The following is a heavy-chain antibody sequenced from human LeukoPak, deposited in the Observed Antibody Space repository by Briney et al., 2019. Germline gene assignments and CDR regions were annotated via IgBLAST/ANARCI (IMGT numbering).Heavy chain of an antibody. V-gene: IGHV3-23*01. CDR3: ARVGGGATFYAFDI. Sequence: GGSLRLSCAASGFTFSSYGMSWVRQAPGKGLEWVSAISGSGGSTYYANSVKGRFTISRDNSKNTLYLQMGSLRAEDMAVYYCARVGGGATFYAFDIWGQGTMVTVSS. D-gene: IGHD3-16*01. J-gene: IGHJ3*02. CDR2: ISGSGGST. CDR1: GFTFSSYG.